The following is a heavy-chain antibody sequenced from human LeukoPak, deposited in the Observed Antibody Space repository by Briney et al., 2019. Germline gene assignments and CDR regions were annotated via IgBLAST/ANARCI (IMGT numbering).Heavy chain of an antibody. V-gene: IGHV4-34*01. CDR3: ARAPRWLQLPGY. D-gene: IGHD5-24*01. Sequence: SETLSLTCAVYGGSFSGYYWSWIRQPPGKGLEWIGEINHSGSTNYNPSLKSRVTISVDTSKNQFSLKLSSVTAADTAVYYCARAPRWLQLPGYWGQGTLVTVSS. CDR2: INHSGST. CDR1: GGSFSGYY. J-gene: IGHJ4*02.